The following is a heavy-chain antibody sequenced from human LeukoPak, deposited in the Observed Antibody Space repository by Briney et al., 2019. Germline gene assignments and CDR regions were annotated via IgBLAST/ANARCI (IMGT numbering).Heavy chain of an antibody. CDR3: ARADDYYDTSGYPY. D-gene: IGHD3-22*01. Sequence: GGSPRLSCAASGFTFSSYDMHWVRQATGKGLEWVSAIGTAGDTYYPGSVKGRFTISRDNSKNTLYLQMNSLRAEDTAVYYCARADDYYDTSGYPYWGQGTLVTVSS. CDR2: IGTAGDT. V-gene: IGHV3-13*04. J-gene: IGHJ4*02. CDR1: GFTFSSYD.